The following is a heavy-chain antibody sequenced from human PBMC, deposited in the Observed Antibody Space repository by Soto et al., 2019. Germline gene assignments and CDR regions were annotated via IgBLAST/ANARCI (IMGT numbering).Heavy chain of an antibody. CDR2: IIPIFDTA. Sequence: QVQLVQSGTEMKKPGSSVKVSCKASGGTFSSKGISWVRQAPGQGLEWMGAIIPIFDTANYAQKFQGRLTITADESTATAYMELSSLRSEDTAVYYCARGTGTTWGGFDYWCQGTLVTVSS. D-gene: IGHD1-1*01. J-gene: IGHJ4*02. CDR1: GGTFSSKG. CDR3: ARGTGTTWGGFDY. V-gene: IGHV1-69*01.